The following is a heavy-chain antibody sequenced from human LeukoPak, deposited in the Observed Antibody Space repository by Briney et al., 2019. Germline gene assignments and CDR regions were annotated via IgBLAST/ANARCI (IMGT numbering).Heavy chain of an antibody. Sequence: SETLSLTCTVSGGSISSSSYYWAWIRQPPGKGLEWIGRIHYSGSTFYNPSLKSRVTISVDTSKNQVSLELSSVTAADTAVYYCARDAGTLEEGNSDWSLNWFDPWGQGTLVTVSS. J-gene: IGHJ5*02. D-gene: IGHD3-9*01. V-gene: IGHV4-39*02. CDR1: GGSISSSSYY. CDR2: IHYSGST. CDR3: ARDAGTLEEGNSDWSLNWFDP.